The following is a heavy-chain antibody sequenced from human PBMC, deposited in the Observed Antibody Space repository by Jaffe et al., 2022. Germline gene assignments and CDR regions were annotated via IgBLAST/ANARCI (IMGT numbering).Heavy chain of an antibody. CDR2: VSTSGTTK. V-gene: IGHV3-48*03. Sequence: EVHLVESGGGLVQPGGTLRLSCVTSGFTFSSYEMNWVRQAPGRGLEWVSYVSTSGTTKYYADSVKGRFTVSRDNAENSLYLQINSLRAEDTAVYYCAGIAVDRLGFYYYYMDVWGKGTTVAVSS. J-gene: IGHJ6*03. CDR1: GFTFSSYE. CDR3: AGIAVDRLGFYYYYMDV. D-gene: IGHD6-19*01.